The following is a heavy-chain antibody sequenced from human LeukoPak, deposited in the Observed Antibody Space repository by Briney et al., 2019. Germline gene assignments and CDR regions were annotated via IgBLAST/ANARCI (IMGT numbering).Heavy chain of an antibody. CDR3: AREGYNSNSFDY. CDR1: GGSISSYY. D-gene: IGHD6-13*01. V-gene: IGHV4-59*12. J-gene: IGHJ4*02. CDR2: IYYSGST. Sequence: PSETLSLTCTVSGGSISSYYWSWIRQPPGKGLEWIGYIYYSGSTNYNPSLKSRVTISVDTSKNQFSLKLSSVTAADTAVYYCAREGYNSNSFDYWGQGTLVIVSS.